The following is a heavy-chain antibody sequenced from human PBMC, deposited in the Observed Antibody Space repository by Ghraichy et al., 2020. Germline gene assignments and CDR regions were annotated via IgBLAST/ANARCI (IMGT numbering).Heavy chain of an antibody. Sequence: GSLSLTCAVYGGSFSGYYWSWIRQPPGKGLEWIGEINHSGSTNYNPSLKSRVTISVDTSKNQFSLKLSSVTAADTAVYYGATQTMVQGVSRDNWFDPWGQGTLVTVSS. CDR2: INHSGST. CDR3: ATQTMVQGVSRDNWFDP. J-gene: IGHJ5*02. CDR1: GGSFSGYY. V-gene: IGHV4-34*01. D-gene: IGHD3-10*01.